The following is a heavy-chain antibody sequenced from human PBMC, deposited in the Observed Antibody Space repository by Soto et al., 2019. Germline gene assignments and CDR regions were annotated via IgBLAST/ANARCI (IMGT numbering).Heavy chain of an antibody. J-gene: IGHJ4*02. D-gene: IGHD3-3*01. CDR2: ISYDGSNK. CDR3: ARDTDFLSGTNPFVVDY. V-gene: IGHV3-30-3*01. Sequence: QVQLVESGGGVVQPGRSLRLSCAASGFTFSSYAMHWVRQATGKGLERVEVISYDGSNKYYEDYVKGRFTSSRDNSKNTLYLQMISLRAEDTAVYYCARDTDFLSGTNPFVVDYWGQGTLITVSS. CDR1: GFTFSSYA.